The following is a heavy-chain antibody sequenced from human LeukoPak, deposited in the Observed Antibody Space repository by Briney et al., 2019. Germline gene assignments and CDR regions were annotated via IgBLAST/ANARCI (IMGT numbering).Heavy chain of an antibody. Sequence: PGGSLRLSCAASGFTFSSYEMNWVRQAPGKGLEWVSYISSSGSTIYYADSVKGRFTISRDNAKNSLYLQMNSLRAEDTAVYYCARDYKDTALDYWGQGTLVTVSS. CDR3: ARDYKDTALDY. J-gene: IGHJ4*02. CDR1: GFTFSSYE. V-gene: IGHV3-48*03. CDR2: ISSSGSTI. D-gene: IGHD5-18*01.